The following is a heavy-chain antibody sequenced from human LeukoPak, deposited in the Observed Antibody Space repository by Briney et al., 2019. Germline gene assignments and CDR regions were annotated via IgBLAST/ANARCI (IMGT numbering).Heavy chain of an antibody. Sequence: PGGSLRLSCAASGFTFSTYEMRWVRQAPGKGLEWIAHISSSGSTIYYADSVKGRFTISRDNAKNSLYLQMSSLRAADTAIYYCARGSISWFDPWGQGTLVTVSS. CDR2: ISSSGSTI. CDR1: GFTFSTYE. D-gene: IGHD3-3*01. V-gene: IGHV3-48*03. CDR3: ARGSISWFDP. J-gene: IGHJ5*02.